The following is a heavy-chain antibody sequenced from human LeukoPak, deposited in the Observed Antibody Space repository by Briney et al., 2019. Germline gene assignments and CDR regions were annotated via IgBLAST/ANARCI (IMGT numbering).Heavy chain of an antibody. CDR3: AKVTPGRYYDY. CDR2: ISYDGSNK. J-gene: IGHJ4*02. V-gene: IGHV3-30*18. CDR1: GFTFSSYG. Sequence: GGSLRLSCAASGFTFSSYGMHWVRQAPGKGLEWVAVISYDGSNKYYADSVKGRFTISRDNSKNTLYLQMNSLRAEDTAVYYCAKVTPGRYYDYWGQGTLVTVSS. D-gene: IGHD3-10*01.